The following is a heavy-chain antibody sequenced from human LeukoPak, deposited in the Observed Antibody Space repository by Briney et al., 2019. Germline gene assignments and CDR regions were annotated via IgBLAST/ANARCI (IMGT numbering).Heavy chain of an antibody. CDR2: INTNTGNP. CDR3: ARDLAGRDGYKDAWDY. Sequence: GASVKVSCKASGYTFTSYAMNWVRQAPGQGLEWMGWINTNTGNPTYAQGFTGRFVFSLDTSVSTAYLQISSLKAEDTAVYYCARDLAGRDGYKDAWDYWGQGTLVTVSS. D-gene: IGHD5-24*01. V-gene: IGHV7-4-1*02. J-gene: IGHJ4*02. CDR1: GYTFTSYA.